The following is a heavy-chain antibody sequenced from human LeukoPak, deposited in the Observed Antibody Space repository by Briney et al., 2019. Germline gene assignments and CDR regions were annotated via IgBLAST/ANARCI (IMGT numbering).Heavy chain of an antibody. CDR1: GFTFGNYW. CDR2: TKEDGSET. D-gene: IGHD3-22*01. V-gene: IGHV3-7*01. J-gene: IGHJ3*02. CDR3: ARDLGVTMIVVVANAFDI. Sequence: GSLRLSCAASGFTFGNYWMSWVRQAPGRGLEWVATTKEDGSETSYVDSVEGRFTISRDNAKNSLYVQMNSLRAEDTAVYYCARDLGVTMIVVVANAFDIWGQGTMVTVSS.